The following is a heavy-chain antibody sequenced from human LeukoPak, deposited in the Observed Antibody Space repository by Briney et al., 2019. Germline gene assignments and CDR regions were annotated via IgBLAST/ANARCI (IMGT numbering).Heavy chain of an antibody. D-gene: IGHD1-26*01. J-gene: IGHJ4*02. Sequence: ASVKVSCKASGYTFTSYYMHWVRQAPGQGLEWMGIINPSGGSTSYAQKFQGRVTMTRDTSTSTAYMELRSLRSDDTAVYYCARDLGATTLDYFDYWGQGTLVTVSS. CDR1: GYTFTSYY. V-gene: IGHV1-46*01. CDR2: INPSGGST. CDR3: ARDLGATTLDYFDY.